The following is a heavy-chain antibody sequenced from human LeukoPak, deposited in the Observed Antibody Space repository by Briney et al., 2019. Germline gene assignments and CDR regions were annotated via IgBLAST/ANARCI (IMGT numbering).Heavy chain of an antibody. D-gene: IGHD3-3*01. CDR1: GYTFTSYY. Sequence: ASVKVSCKASGYTFTSYYMHWVRQAPGQGLEWMGIINPSGGSTSYAQKFQGRVTMTRDTSTSTVYMELSSLRSEDTAVYYCARADLYYDFWSGPERRWFDPRGQGTLVTVSS. CDR2: INPSGGST. V-gene: IGHV1-46*01. CDR3: ARADLYYDFWSGPERRWFDP. J-gene: IGHJ5*02.